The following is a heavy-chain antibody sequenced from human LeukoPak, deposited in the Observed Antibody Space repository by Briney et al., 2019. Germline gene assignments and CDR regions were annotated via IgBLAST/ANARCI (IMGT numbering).Heavy chain of an antibody. CDR3: ARGVYGSQDS. CDR2: MSQRGST. CDR1: GQSIDSTYY. D-gene: IGHD1-26*01. J-gene: IGHJ4*02. Sequence: PSETLSLTCTVSGQSIDSTYYWAWIRQPPGKWLEWIGSMSQRGSTYYKPSLKSRLAISVDMSKNQILLRLTSVTATDTAMYYCARGVYGSQDSWGQGTLVTVSS. V-gene: IGHV4-38-2*02.